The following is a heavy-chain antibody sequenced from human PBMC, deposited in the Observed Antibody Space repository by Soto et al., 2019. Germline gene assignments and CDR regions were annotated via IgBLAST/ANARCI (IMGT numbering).Heavy chain of an antibody. CDR1: GYTFTGYY. V-gene: IGHV1-2*04. CDR2: INPNSGGT. J-gene: IGHJ6*02. D-gene: IGHD6-13*01. Sequence: ASVKVSCKASGYTFTGYYMHWVRQAPGQGLEWMGWINPNSGGTNYAQKFQGWVTMTRGTSISTAYMELSRLRSDDTAVYYCARAGYSSSWYSSSHYYYYGMDVWGQGTTVTGSS. CDR3: ARAGYSSSWYSSSHYYYYGMDV.